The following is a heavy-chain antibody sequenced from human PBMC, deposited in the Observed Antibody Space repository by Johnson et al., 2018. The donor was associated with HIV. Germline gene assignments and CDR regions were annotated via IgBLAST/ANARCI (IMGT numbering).Heavy chain of an antibody. Sequence: VQLVESGGGLVQPRGSLRLSCAASGFTFSDCAMSWVRQGPGKGLEWVSAITVSGDNTYYADSVKGRFTISRDNAKKSLYLEMRDLRVDDTATYYCARESSPWGGDYAGYGLDIWGQGTRVAVSS. CDR2: ITVSGDNT. J-gene: IGHJ3*02. V-gene: IGHV3-23*04. D-gene: IGHD4-17*01. CDR3: ARESSPWGGDYAGYGLDI. CDR1: GFTFSDCA.